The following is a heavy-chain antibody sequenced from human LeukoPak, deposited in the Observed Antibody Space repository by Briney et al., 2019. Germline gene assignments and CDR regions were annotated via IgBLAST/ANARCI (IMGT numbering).Heavy chain of an antibody. D-gene: IGHD2-2*01. CDR3: ARPRYCSSTNCYIDY. Sequence: GGSLRLSCTASGFTFSSYGMHWVRQAPGKGLEWVANINQDGSEKNYVDSVKGRFTISRDNPKNSLYLQMNSLRAEDTAVYYCARPRYCSSTNCYIDYWGQGTLVAVYS. CDR1: GFTFSSYG. CDR2: INQDGSEK. J-gene: IGHJ4*02. V-gene: IGHV3-7*01.